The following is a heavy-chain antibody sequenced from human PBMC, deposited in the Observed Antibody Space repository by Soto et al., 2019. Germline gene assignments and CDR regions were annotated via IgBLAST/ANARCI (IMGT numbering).Heavy chain of an antibody. V-gene: IGHV3-23*01. D-gene: IGHD1-7*01. J-gene: IGHJ5*02. CDR1: GFTFSSYA. CDR2: ISYSGSST. Sequence: EVQLLESGGGFVQPGGSLRLSCAASGFTFSSYAMSWVRQAPGKGLEWVSAISYSGSSTYYADSVKGRFTISRDNSKNTLYLQMNSLRAEDTAVYYCARKEGFNWNYAWFDPWGQGTLVSVSS. CDR3: ARKEGFNWNYAWFDP.